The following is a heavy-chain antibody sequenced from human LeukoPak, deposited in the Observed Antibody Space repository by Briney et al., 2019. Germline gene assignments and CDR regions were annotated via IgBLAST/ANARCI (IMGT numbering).Heavy chain of an antibody. J-gene: IGHJ4*02. CDR1: GFTFSSYA. Sequence: GRSLRLSCAASGFTFSSYAMHWVRQAPGKGLEWVAIISYDGNNKYYADSLKGRFTISRDSSKNTLYLQMNSLRAEDTAVYYCAREVSNYFPGIGGYWGQGTLVTVSS. CDR3: AREVSNYFPGIGGY. CDR2: ISYDGNNK. D-gene: IGHD4-11*01. V-gene: IGHV3-30-3*01.